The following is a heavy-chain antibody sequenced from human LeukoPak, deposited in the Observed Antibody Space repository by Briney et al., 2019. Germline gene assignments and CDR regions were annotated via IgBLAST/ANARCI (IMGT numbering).Heavy chain of an antibody. CDR3: AVGLGYCSSTSCYMDY. Sequence: GASVKVSCKASGGTFNSYAISWVRQAPGQGREWMGRIIPSFGTANYAQKFQGRVTITADESTSTAYMELSSLRSEDTAVYYCAVGLGYCSSTSCYMDYWGQGTLVTVSS. D-gene: IGHD2-2*02. CDR1: GGTFNSYA. V-gene: IGHV1-69*13. J-gene: IGHJ4*02. CDR2: IIPSFGTA.